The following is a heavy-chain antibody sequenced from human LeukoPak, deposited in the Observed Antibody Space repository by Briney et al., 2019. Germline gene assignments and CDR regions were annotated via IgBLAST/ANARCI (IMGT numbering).Heavy chain of an antibody. D-gene: IGHD6-13*01. J-gene: IGHJ4*02. V-gene: IGHV3-9*01. Sequence: PGGSLRLSCAASGFTFDDYAMHWVRQAPGKGLEWVSGIGWNNGGIVYADSVKGRFTISRDNAKKSLYLQMNSLGAEDTALYYCVKVTAAGFVDHWGPGTLVTVSS. CDR3: VKVTAAGFVDH. CDR1: GFTFDDYA. CDR2: IGWNNGGI.